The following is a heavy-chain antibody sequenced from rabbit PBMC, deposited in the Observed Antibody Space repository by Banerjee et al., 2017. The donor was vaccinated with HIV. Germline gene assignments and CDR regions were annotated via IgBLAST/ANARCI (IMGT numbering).Heavy chain of an antibody. CDR1: GFTLSRHW. J-gene: IGHJ4*01. Sequence: QSLEESGGGLVKPGASLTLTCTASGFTLSRHWMCWVRQAPGKGLEWIACINTSSGNTVYATWAKGRFTISKTSSTTVTLQMTSLTAADTATYFCARDLAGVIGWNFGLWGQGTLVTVS. V-gene: IGHV1S40*01. CDR3: ARDLAGVIGWNFGL. D-gene: IGHD4-1*01. CDR2: INTSSGNT.